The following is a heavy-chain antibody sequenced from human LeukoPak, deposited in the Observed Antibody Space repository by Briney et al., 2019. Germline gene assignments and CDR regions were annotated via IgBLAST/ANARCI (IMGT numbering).Heavy chain of an antibody. CDR3: AICLGYYDSSGHFQH. Sequence: ASVKVSCKASGYTFTSYGISWVRQAPGQGLEWMGWISAYNGNTNYAQKLQGRVTMTTDTSTSTAYMELRSLRSDDTAVYYCAICLGYYDSSGHFQHWGQGTLVTVSS. D-gene: IGHD3-22*01. CDR2: ISAYNGNT. J-gene: IGHJ1*01. CDR1: GYTFTSYG. V-gene: IGHV1-18*01.